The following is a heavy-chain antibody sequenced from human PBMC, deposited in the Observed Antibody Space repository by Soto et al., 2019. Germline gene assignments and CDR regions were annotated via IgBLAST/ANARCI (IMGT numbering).Heavy chain of an antibody. D-gene: IGHD3-10*01. J-gene: IGHJ6*02. CDR3: AKEGRGVRGVNYYYYGMDV. CDR2: ISSGSGTI. CDR1: GFTFSSYS. Sequence: GGSLRLSCAASGFTFSSYSMNWVRQAPGKGLEWVSYISSGSGTIYYTDSVKGRFTISRDNAKNSLYLQMNSLRDEDTAVYYCAKEGRGVRGVNYYYYGMDVWGQGTTVTVSS. V-gene: IGHV3-48*02.